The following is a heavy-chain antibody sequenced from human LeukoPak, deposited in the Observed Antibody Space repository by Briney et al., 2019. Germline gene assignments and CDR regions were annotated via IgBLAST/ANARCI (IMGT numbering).Heavy chain of an antibody. CDR1: GFTLSSYV. V-gene: IGHV3-64*01. J-gene: IGHJ4*02. D-gene: IGHD6-19*01. CDR3: ARGHHSSGWYANDY. Sequence: PGGSLRLSCAASGFTLSSYVMHWVRQAPGKGLGYVSAISSNGDSTYYANSVKGRFTISRDNSKNTLYLQMGSLRAEDMAVYYCARGHHSSGWYANDYWGQGTLVTVSS. CDR2: ISSNGDST.